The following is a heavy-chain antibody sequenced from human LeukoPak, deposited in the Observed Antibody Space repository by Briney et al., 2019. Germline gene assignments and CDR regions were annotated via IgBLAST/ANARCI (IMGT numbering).Heavy chain of an antibody. D-gene: IGHD3-22*01. J-gene: IGHJ1*01. CDR1: GFTFSSYG. CDR3: ARVRDYYDSRGYYFEYFDH. Sequence: GGSLRLSCAASGFTFSSYGMHWVRQAPGKGLEWVAFIRYDGSNKYYAGSVKGRFTISRDNSKNTLYLQMNSLRAEDTAVYYCARVRDYYDSRGYYFEYFDHWGQGTLVTVSS. CDR2: IRYDGSNK. V-gene: IGHV3-30*02.